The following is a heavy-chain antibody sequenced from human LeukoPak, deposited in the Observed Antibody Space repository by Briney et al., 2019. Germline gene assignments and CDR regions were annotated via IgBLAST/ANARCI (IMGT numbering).Heavy chain of an antibody. D-gene: IGHD6-13*01. CDR2: IYYSGST. CDR1: GFTFSSYW. Sequence: GSLRLSCAASGFTFSSYWMSWVRQAPGKGLEWIGYIYYSGSTNYNPSLKSRVTISVDTSKNQFSLKLSSVTAADTAVYYCARGSPARLASSSAPDYWGQGTLVTVSS. CDR3: ARGSPARLASSSAPDY. V-gene: IGHV4-59*01. J-gene: IGHJ4*02.